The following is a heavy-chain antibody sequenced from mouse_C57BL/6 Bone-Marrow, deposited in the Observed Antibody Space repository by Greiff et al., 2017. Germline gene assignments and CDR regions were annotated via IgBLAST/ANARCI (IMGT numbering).Heavy chain of an antibody. V-gene: IGHV14-4*01. CDR2: IDPEIGDT. CDR1: GFNIKDDY. J-gene: IGHJ2*01. D-gene: IGHD2-3*01. CDR3: SSFDGNYFDF. Sequence: EVMLVESGAELVRPGASVKLSCTASGFNIKDDYIHWVKQRPEQGLEWIGWIDPEIGDTEYASKFQGKATITSDTSSNTAYLQLSSLTSEDPAVYYCSSFDGNYFDFWGQGTPLTVAS.